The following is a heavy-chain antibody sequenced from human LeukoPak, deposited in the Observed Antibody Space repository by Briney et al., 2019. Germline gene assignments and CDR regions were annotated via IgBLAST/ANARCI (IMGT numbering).Heavy chain of an antibody. J-gene: IGHJ4*02. D-gene: IGHD3-3*01. CDR1: GGSLSSYY. V-gene: IGHV4-59*01. Sequence: SETLSLTCTVSGGSLSSYYWSWIRQPPGKGLEWIGYIYYSGSTNYNPSLKSRVTISVDTSKNQFSLKLSSVTAADTAVYYCARGTYYDFWSGSDYYFDYWGQGTLVTVSS. CDR3: ARGTYYDFWSGSDYYFDY. CDR2: IYYSGST.